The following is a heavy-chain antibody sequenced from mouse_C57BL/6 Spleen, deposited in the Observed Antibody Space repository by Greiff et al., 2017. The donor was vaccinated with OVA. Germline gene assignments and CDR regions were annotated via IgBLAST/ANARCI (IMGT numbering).Heavy chain of an antibody. CDR2: IYPGDGGT. V-gene: IGHV1-80*01. CDR3: AWFYDGYYGSY. CDR1: GYAFSSYW. Sequence: VQLQQSGAELVKPGASVKISCKASGYAFSSYWMNWVKQRPGKGLEWIGQIYPGDGGTNYNGKFKGKATLTVDKSSSTAYMQLSRLTSEDAAVYFCAWFYDGYYGSYWGQGTTLTVSS. J-gene: IGHJ2*01. D-gene: IGHD2-3*01.